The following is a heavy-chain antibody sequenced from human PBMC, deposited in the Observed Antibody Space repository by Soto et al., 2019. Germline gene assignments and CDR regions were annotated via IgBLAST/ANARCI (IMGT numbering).Heavy chain of an antibody. CDR1: GFTFSSYA. V-gene: IGHV3-23*01. D-gene: IGHD3-10*01. CDR3: VKDPGELLGYFDY. J-gene: IGHJ4*02. CDR2: ISGSGGST. Sequence: GGSLRLSCAASGFTFSSYAMSWVRQAPGKGLEWVSAISGSGGSTYYADSVKGRFTISRDNSKNTLYLQMSSLRAEDTAVYYCVKDPGELLGYFDYWGQGTLVTVSS.